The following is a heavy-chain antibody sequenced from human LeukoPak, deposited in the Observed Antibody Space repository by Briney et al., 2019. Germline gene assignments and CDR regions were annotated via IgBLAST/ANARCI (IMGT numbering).Heavy chain of an antibody. D-gene: IGHD3-10*01. V-gene: IGHV5-51*01. CDR3: ARHDMVRGVFSDAFDI. J-gene: IGHJ3*02. CDR1: GYRFTSYW. Sequence: GESLKISCKGSGYRFTSYWIGWVRQMPGKGLEWMGIIYPADSDTRYSPSFQGQVTISADRSISTAYLQWSSLKASDTAMYYCARHDMVRGVFSDAFDIWGQGTMFTVSS. CDR2: IYPADSDT.